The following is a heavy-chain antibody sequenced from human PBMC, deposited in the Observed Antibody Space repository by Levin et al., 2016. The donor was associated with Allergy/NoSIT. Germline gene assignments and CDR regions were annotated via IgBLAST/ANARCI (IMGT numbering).Heavy chain of an antibody. Sequence: GGSLRLSCAASGFTFSNYGMNWVRQAPGKGLEWVAVISHDGSNKYYADSVKGRFTISRDNSKNRLYVQMNSLRTEDTAVYYCAKDGAGNAFDIWGQGTMVTVSS. CDR1: GFTFSNYG. CDR2: ISHDGSNK. D-gene: IGHD3-16*01. V-gene: IGHV3-30*18. J-gene: IGHJ3*02. CDR3: AKDGAGNAFDI.